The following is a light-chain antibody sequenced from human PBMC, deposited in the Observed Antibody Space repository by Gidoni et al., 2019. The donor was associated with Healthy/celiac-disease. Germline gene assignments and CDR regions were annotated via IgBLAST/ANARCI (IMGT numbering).Light chain of an antibody. CDR3: QQYNNWLPPYT. V-gene: IGKV3-15*01. J-gene: IGKJ2*01. Sequence: EIVMTQSPATLSVSPGERATLSCRASQSVSSNLAWYQQKPGQAPRLPIYGASTRATGIPARFSGSGSGTEFTLTISSLQSEDFAVYYCQQYNNWLPPYTFGQGTKLEIK. CDR2: GAS. CDR1: QSVSSN.